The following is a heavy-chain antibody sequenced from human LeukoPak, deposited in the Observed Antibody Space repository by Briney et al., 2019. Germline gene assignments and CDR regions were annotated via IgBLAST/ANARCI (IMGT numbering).Heavy chain of an antibody. CDR1: GFTFSSYG. J-gene: IGHJ4*02. CDR3: ARDSQYYYDSSGYYGKVDY. V-gene: IGHV3-30*03. D-gene: IGHD3-22*01. Sequence: GRSLRLSCAASGFTFSSYGMHWVRQAPGKGLEWVAVISYDGSNKYYADSVKGRFTISRDNSKNTLYLQMNSLRAEDTAVYYCARDSQYYYDSSGYYGKVDYWGQGTLVTVSS. CDR2: ISYDGSNK.